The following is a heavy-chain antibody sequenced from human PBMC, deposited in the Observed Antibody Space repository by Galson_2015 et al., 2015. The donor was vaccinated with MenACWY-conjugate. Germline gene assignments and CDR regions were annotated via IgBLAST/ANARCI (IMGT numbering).Heavy chain of an antibody. Sequence: QSGAEVKKSGESLQISCQGSGYSFTTYWIAWVREMPGRGLEWVGLISPGDSNTRYSPSFQGQVTISADKSISTAYLQWSSLKASDTAMYYCARHPPGGRGLDVWGQGTTVTFSS. CDR1: GYSFTTYW. J-gene: IGHJ6*02. D-gene: IGHD1-26*01. CDR2: ISPGDSNT. V-gene: IGHV5-51*01. CDR3: ARHPPGGRGLDV.